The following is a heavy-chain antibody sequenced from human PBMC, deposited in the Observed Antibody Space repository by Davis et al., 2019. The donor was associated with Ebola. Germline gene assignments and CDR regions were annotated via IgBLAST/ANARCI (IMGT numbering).Heavy chain of an antibody. J-gene: IGHJ2*01. CDR1: GFIVSDKY. D-gene: IGHD4-17*01. Sequence: GESLKISCVVSGFIVSDKYMSWVRQAPGKGLEWVSVLYRDDRTYHSDSVKGRFTISRDNDKNTVSLQMNDLRVDDTAVYFCTRHVPGDFWFFDLWGRGTRVTVSS. V-gene: IGHV3-53*01. CDR2: LYRDDRT. CDR3: TRHVPGDFWFFDL.